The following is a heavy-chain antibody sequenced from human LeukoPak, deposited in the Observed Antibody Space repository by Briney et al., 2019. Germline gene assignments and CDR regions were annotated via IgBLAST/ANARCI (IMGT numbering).Heavy chain of an antibody. Sequence: SETLSLTCAVYGGSFSGYYWGWIRQPPGKGLEWIGSIYYSGSTSYNPSLKSRVTISVDTSKNQFSLKLSSVTAADTAVYYCARGAPLRALDYCDYWGQGTLVTVSS. CDR2: IYYSGST. D-gene: IGHD4/OR15-4a*01. CDR1: GGSFSGYY. J-gene: IGHJ4*02. CDR3: ARGAPLRALDYCDY. V-gene: IGHV4-34*01.